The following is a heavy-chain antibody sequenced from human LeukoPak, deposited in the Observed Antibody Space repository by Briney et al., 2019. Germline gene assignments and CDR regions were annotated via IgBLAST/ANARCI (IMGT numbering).Heavy chain of an antibody. J-gene: IGHJ4*02. D-gene: IGHD2-15*01. V-gene: IGHV3-33*01. CDR2: IWYDGSNK. CDR3: VRDPRRRYCSGGSCNHFDY. CDR1: GFTFSSYG. Sequence: GRSLRLSCAASGFTFSSYGMHWVRQAPGKGLEWVAVIWYDGSNKYYADSVKGRFTISRDNSKNTLYLQMNSLRAEDTAVYYCVRDPRRRYCSGGSCNHFDYWGQGTLVTVSS.